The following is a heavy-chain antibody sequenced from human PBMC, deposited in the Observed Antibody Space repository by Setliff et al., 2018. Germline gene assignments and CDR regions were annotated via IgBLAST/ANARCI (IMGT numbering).Heavy chain of an antibody. J-gene: IGHJ4*02. Sequence: PGGSLRLSCAASGFTFTSYDIHWVRQAPGKGLEWVVVISYDGTYKNFVDSVKARFTISRDNSKDTLYLQMNSLRSEDTAVYYCARALPSIHIDYWGQGTLVTVSS. D-gene: IGHD6-6*01. CDR2: ISYDGTYK. V-gene: IGHV3-30-3*01. CDR3: ARALPSIHIDY. CDR1: GFTFTSYD.